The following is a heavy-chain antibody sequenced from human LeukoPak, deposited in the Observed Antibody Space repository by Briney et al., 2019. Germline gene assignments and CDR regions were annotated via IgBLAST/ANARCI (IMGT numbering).Heavy chain of an antibody. CDR3: AKEADSSSWPYYYYYMDV. CDR1: GFTFSSYG. D-gene: IGHD6-13*01. CDR2: IRYDGSNK. Sequence: PGGSLRLSCAASGFTFSSYGMHWVRQAPGKGLGWVAFIRYDGSNKYYADSVKGRFTISRDNSKNTLYLQMNSLRAEDTAVYYCAKEADSSSWPYYYYYMDVWGKGTTVTISS. V-gene: IGHV3-30*02. J-gene: IGHJ6*03.